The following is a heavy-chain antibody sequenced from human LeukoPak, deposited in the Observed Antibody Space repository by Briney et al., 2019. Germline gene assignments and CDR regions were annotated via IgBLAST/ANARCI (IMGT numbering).Heavy chain of an antibody. D-gene: IGHD6-13*01. J-gene: IGHJ3*02. CDR3: AREGVAAAGTSAFDI. V-gene: IGHV4-59*01. CDR1: GGSISSYY. CDR2: IYYSGST. Sequence: SETLSLTCTVSGGSISSYYWSWIRQPPGKGLEWIGYIYYSGSTSYNPSLKSRVTISVDTSKNQFSLKLSSVTAADTAVYYCAREGVAAAGTSAFDIWGQGTMVTVSS.